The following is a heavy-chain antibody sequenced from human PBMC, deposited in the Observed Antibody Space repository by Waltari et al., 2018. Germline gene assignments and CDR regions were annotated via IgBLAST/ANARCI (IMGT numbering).Heavy chain of an antibody. CDR3: TRGQFEFNWEYYFGL. V-gene: IGHV1-2*02. CDR2: INPDTGYT. D-gene: IGHD7-27*01. CDR1: GYTVSDTH. J-gene: IGHJ2*01. Sequence: QVQLVPSGAEVKKPGASVKVSCKASGYTVSDTHIPWVRQAPGQGLEWLGYINPDTGYTNYAQRFHGRVTMTRDTSINTAYMDLSSLTHDDSAVYYCTRGQFEFNWEYYFGLWGRGTLVTVSS.